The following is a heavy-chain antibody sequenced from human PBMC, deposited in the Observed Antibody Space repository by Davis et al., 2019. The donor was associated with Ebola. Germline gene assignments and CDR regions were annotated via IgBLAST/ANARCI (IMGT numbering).Heavy chain of an antibody. CDR3: ARGRIVAGTRGLSWFDP. CDR2: INAGNGNT. CDR1: GYTFTNYA. Sequence: AASVKVSCKTSGYTFTNYAIHWVRQAPGQSLEWMGWINAGNGNTKYSQKLQGRVAITRDTSATTAFMELSSLGSEDTAVYYCARGRIVAGTRGLSWFDPWGPGTLVTVSS. V-gene: IGHV1-3*01. D-gene: IGHD6-19*01. J-gene: IGHJ5*02.